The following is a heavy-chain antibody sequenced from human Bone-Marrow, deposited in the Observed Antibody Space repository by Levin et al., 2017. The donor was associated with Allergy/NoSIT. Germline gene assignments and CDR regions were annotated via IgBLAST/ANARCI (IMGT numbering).Heavy chain of an antibody. CDR1: GFTFSSYG. Sequence: GGSLRLSCAASGFTFSSYGIHWVRQDPGKGLEWVALISYDGDNKYYADSVKGRFTISRDNSKHTLYLQMNSLRAEDTAVYYCAKVAIIAATSIDFYYYGMDVWGQGTTVTVSS. CDR3: AKVAIIAATSIDFYYYGMDV. J-gene: IGHJ6*02. D-gene: IGHD6-13*01. CDR2: ISYDGDNK. V-gene: IGHV3-30*18.